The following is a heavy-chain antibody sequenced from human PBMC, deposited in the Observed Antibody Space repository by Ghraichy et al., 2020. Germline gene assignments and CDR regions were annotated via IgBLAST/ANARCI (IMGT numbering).Heavy chain of an antibody. CDR2: IIPIFGTA. CDR3: ARAAEEYSNPYYFDY. J-gene: IGHJ4*02. CDR1: GGTFSSYA. V-gene: IGHV1-69*13. Sequence: SVKVSCKASGGTFSSYAISWVRQAPGQGLEWMGRIIPIFGTANYAQKFQGRVTITADESTSTAYMELSSLRSEDTAVYYCARAAEEYSNPYYFDYWGQGTLVTVSS. D-gene: IGHD4-11*01.